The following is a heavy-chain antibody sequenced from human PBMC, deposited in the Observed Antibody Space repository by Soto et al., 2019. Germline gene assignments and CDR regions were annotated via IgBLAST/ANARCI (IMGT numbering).Heavy chain of an antibody. Sequence: SETLSLTCTVSGGSISSYYWSWIRQPAGKGLEWIGRIYTSGSTNYNPSLKSRVTMSVDTSKNQFSLKLSSVTAADTALYYCAREGNVGVTQMRYFDYWGQGTLVTVSS. D-gene: IGHD2-21*02. J-gene: IGHJ4*02. CDR2: IYTSGST. V-gene: IGHV4-4*07. CDR1: GGSISSYY. CDR3: AREGNVGVTQMRYFDY.